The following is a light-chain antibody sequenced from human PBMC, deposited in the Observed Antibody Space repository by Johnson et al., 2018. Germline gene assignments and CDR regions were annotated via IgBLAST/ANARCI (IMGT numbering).Light chain of an antibody. V-gene: IGLV1-51*02. CDR3: GTWDSSLSAGNG. CDR1: SSNIGNNY. J-gene: IGLJ1*01. Sequence: QSVLTQPPSVSAAPVQKVTISCSGSSSNIGNNYVSWYQQLPGTAPKLLIYENNKRPSGIPDRFSGSKSGTSATLGITGLQTGDEADYYCGTWDSSLSAGNGFGTGSNVTVL. CDR2: ENN.